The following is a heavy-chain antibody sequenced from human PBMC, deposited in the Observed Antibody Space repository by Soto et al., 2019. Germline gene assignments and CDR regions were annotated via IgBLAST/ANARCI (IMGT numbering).Heavy chain of an antibody. CDR3: ASGDIVVVPAAIDHYYYYGMDV. V-gene: IGHV1-69*02. D-gene: IGHD2-2*02. CDR1: GGTFSSYT. J-gene: IGHJ6*02. CDR2: IIPILGIA. Sequence: ASVKVSCKASGGTFSSYTISWVRQAPGQGLEWMGRIIPILGIANYAQKFQGRATITADKSTSTAYMELSSLRSEDPAVYYCASGDIVVVPAAIDHYYYYGMDVWGQGTTVTVSS.